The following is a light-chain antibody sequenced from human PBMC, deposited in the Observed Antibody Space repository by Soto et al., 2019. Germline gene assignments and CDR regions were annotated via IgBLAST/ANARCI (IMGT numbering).Light chain of an antibody. CDR3: MQALQTPLT. CDR2: LGS. Sequence: DIVMTQSPLSLPVTPGEPASISCRSSQSLLHSNGYNYLDWYLQRPGQSPQLLIYLGSNRASGVPDRFSGSGSGTDFTLKISRVEAEDVGIYYCMQALQTPLTLGGGTNVEIK. V-gene: IGKV2-28*01. CDR1: QSLLHSNGYNY. J-gene: IGKJ4*01.